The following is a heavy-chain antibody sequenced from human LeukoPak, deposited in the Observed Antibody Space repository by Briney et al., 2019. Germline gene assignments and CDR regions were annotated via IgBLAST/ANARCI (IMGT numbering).Heavy chain of an antibody. CDR1: GGSFSGYY. CDR2: INHSGST. Sequence: SETLSLTCAVYGGSFSGYYWSWIRQPPGKGLEWIGEINHSGSTNYNPSLKSRVTISVDTSKNQFSLKLSSVTAADTAVYYCARVPLYSQFDPWGQGTLVTVSS. J-gene: IGHJ5*02. V-gene: IGHV4-34*01. D-gene: IGHD2-21*01. CDR3: ARVPLYSQFDP.